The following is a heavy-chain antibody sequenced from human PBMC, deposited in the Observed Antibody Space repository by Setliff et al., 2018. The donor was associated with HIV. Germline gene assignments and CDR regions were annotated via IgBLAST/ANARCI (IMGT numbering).Heavy chain of an antibody. CDR3: ARQGRGGDYYDSSGYYVSI. CDR1: GYSFTSYW. CDR2: IYPGDSDT. D-gene: IGHD3-22*01. J-gene: IGHJ3*02. Sequence: PGESLKISCKGSGYSFTSYWIGWVRQMPGKGLEWMGIIYPGDSDTRYSPSFQGQVTISADKSISTAYLQWSSLKASDTAMYYCARQGRGGDYYDSSGYYVSIWGQGTMVTV. V-gene: IGHV5-51*01.